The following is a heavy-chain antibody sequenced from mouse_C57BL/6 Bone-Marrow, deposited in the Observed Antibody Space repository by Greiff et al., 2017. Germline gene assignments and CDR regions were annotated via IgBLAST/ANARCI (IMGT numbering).Heavy chain of an antibody. D-gene: IGHD2-4*01. J-gene: IGHJ2*01. Sequence: EVQLQQSGAELVRPGASVKLSCTASGFNIKDDYMHWVKQRPEQGLEWIGWIVPENGDTESASKFQGKATITADTSSNTAYLPLSSLTSEDTAVYYCTTDYDYDGPLDYWGQGTTLTVSS. CDR3: TTDYDYDGPLDY. V-gene: IGHV14-4*01. CDR2: IVPENGDT. CDR1: GFNIKDDY.